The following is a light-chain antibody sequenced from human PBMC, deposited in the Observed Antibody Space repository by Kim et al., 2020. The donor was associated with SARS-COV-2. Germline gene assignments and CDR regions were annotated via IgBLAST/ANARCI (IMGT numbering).Light chain of an antibody. CDR3: CSYAGSSTVI. CDR1: SSDVGSYNI. V-gene: IGLV2-23*01. CDR2: EGS. J-gene: IGLJ2*01. Sequence: GQSITISCTGTSSDVGSYNIVSWYQQHPGKAPKLMIYEGSKRPSGISNRFSGFKSGNTASLTISGIQAEDEADYYCCSYAGSSTVIFGGGTQLTVL.